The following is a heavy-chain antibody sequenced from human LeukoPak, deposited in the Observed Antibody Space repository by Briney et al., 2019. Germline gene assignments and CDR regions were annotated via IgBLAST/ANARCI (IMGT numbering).Heavy chain of an antibody. Sequence: GGSLRLSCAASGFTFSSYAMSWVRQAPGKGLEWASAISGSGGSTYYADSVKGRFTISRDNSKSTLYLQMNSLRAEDTAVYYCAKAPAHYGDYFDYWGQGTLVTVSS. CDR2: ISGSGGST. CDR3: AKAPAHYGDYFDY. V-gene: IGHV3-23*01. J-gene: IGHJ4*02. CDR1: GFTFSSYA. D-gene: IGHD4-17*01.